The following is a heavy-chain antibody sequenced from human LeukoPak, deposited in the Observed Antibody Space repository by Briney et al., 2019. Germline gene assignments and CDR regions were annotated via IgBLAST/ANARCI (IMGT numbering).Heavy chain of an antibody. CDR3: AREDYDILTGYYRHFDY. CDR2: IRYDGTNK. D-gene: IGHD3-9*01. J-gene: IGHJ4*02. CDR1: GLTFSSYG. Sequence: GGSLRLSCAASGLTFSSYGMHWVRQTPGKGLEWVAFIRYDGTNKHYADSVKGRFTISRDNSKNTLYLQMNSLRPEDTAVYYCAREDYDILTGYYRHFDYWGQGTLVTVSS. V-gene: IGHV3-30*02.